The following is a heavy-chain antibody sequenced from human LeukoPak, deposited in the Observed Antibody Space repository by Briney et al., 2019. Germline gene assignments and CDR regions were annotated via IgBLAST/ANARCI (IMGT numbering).Heavy chain of an antibody. J-gene: IGHJ4*01. CDR2: IDCGAGDT. CDR3: VRDPREPANDLDY. CDR1: GYTFGSYY. V-gene: IGHV1-2*02. D-gene: IGHD1-1*01. Sequence: ASVKVSCKASGYTFGSYYIHWVRQAHGQALQWLAYIDCGAGDTNYAQPFQGRVTVTRDKSINTAYLELSSLTFDDTAIYYCVRDPREPANDLDYWGRGTLVTVSS.